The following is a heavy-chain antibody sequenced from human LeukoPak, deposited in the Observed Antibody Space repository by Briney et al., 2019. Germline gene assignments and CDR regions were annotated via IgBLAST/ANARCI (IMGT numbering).Heavy chain of an antibody. Sequence: GASVTVSCKTSGYTFTNYYVHWVRQAPGQGLEWMGIIKPSGRGTTYAQKFQGRVTMTRDTPTSTVYMELSSLGSEDTAVYYCARQYSSGYFFFDYWGQGTLVTVSS. D-gene: IGHD6-25*01. CDR3: ARQYSSGYFFFDY. CDR1: GYTFTNYY. V-gene: IGHV1-46*01. CDR2: IKPSGRGT. J-gene: IGHJ4*02.